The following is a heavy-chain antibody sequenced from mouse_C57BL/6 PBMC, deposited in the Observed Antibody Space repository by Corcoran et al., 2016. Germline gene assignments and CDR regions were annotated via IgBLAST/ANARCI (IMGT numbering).Heavy chain of an antibody. CDR3: ARKGSSNWYFDV. V-gene: IGHV1-76*01. CDR1: GYTFTDYY. J-gene: IGHJ1*03. Sequence: QVQLKQSGAELVRPGASVKLSCKASGYTFTDYYINWVKQRPGQGLEWIARIYPGSGNTYYNEKFKGKATLTAEKSSSTAYMQLSSLTSEDSAVYFWARKGSSNWYFDVWGTGTTVTVSS. CDR2: IYPGSGNT. D-gene: IGHD1-1*01.